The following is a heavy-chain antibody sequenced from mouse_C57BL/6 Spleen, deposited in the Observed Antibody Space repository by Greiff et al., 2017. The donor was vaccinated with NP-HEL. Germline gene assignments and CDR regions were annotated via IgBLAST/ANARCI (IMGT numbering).Heavy chain of an antibody. Sequence: VQLQQSVAELVRPGASVKLSCTASGFNIKNIYMHWVKQRPEQGLEWIGRIDPANGNTKYAPKFQGKATITADTSSNTADLQLNSLTSEDTAIYYCARSIYYDYPNYDYWGQGTTLTVAS. D-gene: IGHD2-4*01. J-gene: IGHJ2*01. CDR1: GFNIKNIY. V-gene: IGHV14-3*01. CDR2: IDPANGNT. CDR3: ARSIYYDYPNYDY.